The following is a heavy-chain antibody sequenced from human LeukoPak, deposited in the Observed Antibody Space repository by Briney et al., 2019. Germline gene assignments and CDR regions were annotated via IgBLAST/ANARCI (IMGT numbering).Heavy chain of an antibody. V-gene: IGHV4-59*10. Sequence: SETLSLTCAVYGGSFSGYYWSWIRQPAGKGLEWIGRIYTSGSTNYNPSLKSRVTMSVDTSNNQFSLKLSSVTTADTAVYYCARVEYHYYGGRGDAFDIWGQGTMVTVSS. CDR1: GGSFSGYY. CDR3: ARVEYHYYGGRGDAFDI. J-gene: IGHJ3*02. CDR2: IYTSGST. D-gene: IGHD3-10*01.